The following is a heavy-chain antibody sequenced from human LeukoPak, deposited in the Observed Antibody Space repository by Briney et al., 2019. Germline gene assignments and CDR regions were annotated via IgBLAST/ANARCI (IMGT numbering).Heavy chain of an antibody. CDR1: GPSINSHY. V-gene: IGHV4-59*11. CDR3: ARRRWEPPDAFDI. CDR2: MYYTGST. D-gene: IGHD1-26*01. Sequence: PSETLSLTCTASGPSINSHYWSWIRQPPGKGLEWIGCMYYTGSTNYNPSLKSRVTMSVDTSKNQFSLKLSSVTAADTAVYYCARRRWEPPDAFDIWGQGTMVTVSA. J-gene: IGHJ3*02.